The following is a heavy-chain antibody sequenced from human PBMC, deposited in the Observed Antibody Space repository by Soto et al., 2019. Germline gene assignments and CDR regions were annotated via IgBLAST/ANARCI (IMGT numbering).Heavy chain of an antibody. CDR1: GYTFTSYG. CDR2: ISAYNGNT. Sequence: GASVKVSCKASGYTFTSYGISWVRQAPGQGLEWMGWISAYNGNTNYAQKLQGRVTMTTDTSTSTAYMELRSLRSDDTAVYYCARDLKGYSYRSTEGYFQHWGQGTLVTVSS. J-gene: IGHJ1*01. D-gene: IGHD5-18*01. CDR3: ARDLKGYSYRSTEGYFQH. V-gene: IGHV1-18*01.